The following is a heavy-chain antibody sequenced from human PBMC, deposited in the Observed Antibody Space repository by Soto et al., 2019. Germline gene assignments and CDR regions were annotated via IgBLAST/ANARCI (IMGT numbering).Heavy chain of an antibody. Sequence: GGSLRLSCAASGFTFSDYYMSWIRQAPGKGLEWVSYIRSSGSTIYYADSVKGRFTISRDNAKNSPYLQMNSLRAEDTAVYYCARDPGIVVVAASVDYWGQGTLVNVSS. D-gene: IGHD2-21*02. CDR3: ARDPGIVVVAASVDY. CDR1: GFTFSDYY. J-gene: IGHJ4*02. CDR2: IRSSGSTI. V-gene: IGHV3-11*01.